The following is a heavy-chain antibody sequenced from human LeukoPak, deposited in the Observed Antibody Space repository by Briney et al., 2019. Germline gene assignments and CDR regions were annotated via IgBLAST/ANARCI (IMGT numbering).Heavy chain of an antibody. V-gene: IGHV4-31*03. CDR1: GGSISSGGYY. CDR2: IYYSGST. D-gene: IGHD1-26*01. CDR3: ARAWELLRRIDY. J-gene: IGHJ4*02. Sequence: SQTLSLTCTVSGGSISSGGYYWSWIRQHPGKGLEWIGYIYYSGSTYYNPSLKSRVTISVDTSNNQFSLKLSSVTAADTAVYYCARAWELLRRIDYWGQGTLVTVSS.